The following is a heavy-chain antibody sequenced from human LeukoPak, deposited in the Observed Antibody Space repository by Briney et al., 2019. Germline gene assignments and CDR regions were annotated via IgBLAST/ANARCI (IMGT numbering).Heavy chain of an antibody. CDR3: ARAGPSRSYDYVWGSYDY. V-gene: IGHV4-59*01. D-gene: IGHD3-16*01. Sequence: SETLSLTCTVSGGSISSYYWGWIRQPPGKGLEWIGYIYYSGSTNYNPSLKSRVTISVDTSKNQFSLKLSSVTAADTAVYYCARAGPSRSYDYVWGSYDYWGQGTLVTVSS. J-gene: IGHJ4*02. CDR2: IYYSGST. CDR1: GGSISSYY.